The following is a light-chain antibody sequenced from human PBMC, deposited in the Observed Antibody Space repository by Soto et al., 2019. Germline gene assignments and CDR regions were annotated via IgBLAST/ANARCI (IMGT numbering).Light chain of an antibody. CDR2: GNS. J-gene: IGLJ1*01. V-gene: IGLV1-40*01. CDR3: QSYDSSLSGYV. Sequence: QSVLTQPPSVSWAPGQRGTISCTGGSSNIGAGYDVHWYQQLPGTAPKLLIYGNSNRPSGVPDRFSGSKSGTSASLAITGLQAEDEADYYCQSYDSSLSGYVFGTGTKVTVL. CDR1: SSNIGAGYD.